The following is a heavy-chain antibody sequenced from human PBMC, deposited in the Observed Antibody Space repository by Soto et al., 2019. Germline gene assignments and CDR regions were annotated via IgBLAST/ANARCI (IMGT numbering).Heavy chain of an antibody. Sequence: GGSLRLSCAASGFSFTNFAMSWVRQAPGKGLEWVAGIGASGDITWYADSVKGRLSISRDNSKNTLYLQLNSLRFEDTAVYFCARVKATLYRHYYFDYWGQGTPVTVSS. CDR2: IGASGDIT. CDR3: ARVKATLYRHYYFDY. D-gene: IGHD5-12*01. J-gene: IGHJ4*02. V-gene: IGHV3-23*01. CDR1: GFSFTNFA.